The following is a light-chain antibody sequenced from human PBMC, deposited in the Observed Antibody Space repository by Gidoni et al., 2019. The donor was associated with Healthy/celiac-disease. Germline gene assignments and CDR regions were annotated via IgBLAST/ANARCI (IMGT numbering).Light chain of an antibody. J-gene: IGLJ2*01. Sequence: SYVLTQPPSLSVAPGKTARIPCGGNNIGSKSVHWYQQKPGQAPVLLIYYDTDRPSGIPERFSGSNSGDTATLTISRVEAGDEADYYCQVWDRSGDLRVFGGGTQLTVL. V-gene: IGLV3-21*04. CDR2: YDT. CDR1: NIGSKS. CDR3: QVWDRSGDLRV.